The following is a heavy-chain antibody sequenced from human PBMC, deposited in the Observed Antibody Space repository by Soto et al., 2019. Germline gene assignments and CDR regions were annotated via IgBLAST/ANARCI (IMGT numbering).Heavy chain of an antibody. CDR1: GGSISSGDYY. V-gene: IGHV4-30-4*01. CDR2: IYYRGST. J-gene: IGHJ4*02. D-gene: IGHD5-12*01. CDR3: SRSRGARDGYDRPPVDY. Sequence: QAQLQESGPGLVKPSQTLSLTCTVSGGSISSGDYYWSWIRQPPGKGLEWIGYIYYRGSTYYNPSLKSRVTISVDTSKNQFSLKLSSVTAAYTAVYYWSRSRGARDGYDRPPVDYWGQGTLVTVSS.